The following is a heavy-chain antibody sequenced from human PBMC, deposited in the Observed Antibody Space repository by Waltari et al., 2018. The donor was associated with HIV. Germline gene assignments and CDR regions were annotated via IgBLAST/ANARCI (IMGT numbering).Heavy chain of an antibody. CDR1: GFTFSSYD. CDR2: NGTAGDT. Sequence: EVQLVESGGGLVQPGGSLRLSCAASGFTFSSYDMHWVRKATGEGLEWVAANGTAGDTYYPGSVKGRFTISRETAKNSLYLQMNSLIAGDTAVYYFARVDFTSGYFDLWGRGTLVTVSS. D-gene: IGHD2-2*01. V-gene: IGHV3-13*01. CDR3: ARVDFTSGYFDL. J-gene: IGHJ2*01.